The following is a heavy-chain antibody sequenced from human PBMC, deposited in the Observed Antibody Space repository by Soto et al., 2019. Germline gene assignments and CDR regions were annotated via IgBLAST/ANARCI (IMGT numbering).Heavy chain of an antibody. D-gene: IGHD6-6*01. CDR2: IHYSGTT. CDR1: GTSISSYY. V-gene: IGHV4-59*12. J-gene: IGHJ5*02. CDR3: ARSLKEAALSRHNWFDP. Sequence: LFGTLSLTCTVSGTSISSYYWSWIRQPPGKGLEWIANIHYSGTTNYNPSLKSRVTISVDTSKNQFSLKLSSVTAADTAVYYCARSLKEAALSRHNWFDPSGQRTLVTVSS.